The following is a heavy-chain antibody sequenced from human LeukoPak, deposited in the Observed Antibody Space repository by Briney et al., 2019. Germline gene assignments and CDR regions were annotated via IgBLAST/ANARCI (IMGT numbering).Heavy chain of an antibody. J-gene: IGHJ6*03. V-gene: IGHV4-34*01. Sequence: SETLSLTCAVYGGSFSGYYWSWIRQPPGKGLEWIGEINHSGSTNYNPSLKSRVTISVDTSKNQFSLKLSSVTAADTAIYYCVRTGYSTNWSLGYYYMDVWGKGTTVTISS. CDR2: INHSGST. CDR3: VRTGYSTNWSLGYYYMDV. D-gene: IGHD6-13*01. CDR1: GGSFSGYY.